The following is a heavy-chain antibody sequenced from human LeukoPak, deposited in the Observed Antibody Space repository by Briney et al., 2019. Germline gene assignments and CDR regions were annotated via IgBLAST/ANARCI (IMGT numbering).Heavy chain of an antibody. CDR1: GFTVSSNY. CDR3: ARDHSSGWYSDYFDY. D-gene: IGHD6-19*01. V-gene: IGHV3-66*01. Sequence: GGSLRLSCAASGFTVSSNYMSWVRQAPGRGLEWVSVIYSGGSTYYADSVKGRFTISRDNSKNTLFLQMNSLRAEDTAVYYCARDHSSGWYSDYFDYWGQGTLVTVSS. J-gene: IGHJ4*02. CDR2: IYSGGST.